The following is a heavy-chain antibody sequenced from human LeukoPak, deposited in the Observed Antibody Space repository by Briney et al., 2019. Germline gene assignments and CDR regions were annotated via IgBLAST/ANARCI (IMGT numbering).Heavy chain of an antibody. CDR1: GFTFSSYA. J-gene: IGHJ4*02. D-gene: IGHD3-16*02. CDR2: ISYDGSNK. Sequence: PGRSLRLSCAASGFTFSSYAMHWVRQAPGKGLEWVAVISYDGSNKYYADSVKGRFTISRDNSKNTLYLQMSSLRAEDTAVYFCAKKRQNDYVWGSYRHFDYWGQGTLVTVSS. V-gene: IGHV3-30-3*02. CDR3: AKKRQNDYVWGSYRHFDY.